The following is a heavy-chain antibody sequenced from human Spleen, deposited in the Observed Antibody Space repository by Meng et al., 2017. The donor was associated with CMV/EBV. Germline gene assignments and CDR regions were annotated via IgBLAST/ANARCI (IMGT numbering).Heavy chain of an antibody. Sequence: SGYTFTNYGISWVRQAPGQGLEWMGWIRTSNGNTNSAQKLQGRLTMTTDTSTSTAYLELRSLRSDDTAVYYCARDQQLIPAEYFQHWGPGTLVTVSS. CDR3: ARDQQLIPAEYFQH. V-gene: IGHV1-18*01. CDR1: GYTFTNYG. J-gene: IGHJ1*01. D-gene: IGHD6-13*01. CDR2: IRTSNGNT.